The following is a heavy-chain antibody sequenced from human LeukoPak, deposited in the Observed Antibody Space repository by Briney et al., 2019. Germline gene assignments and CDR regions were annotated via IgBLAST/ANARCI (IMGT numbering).Heavy chain of an antibody. Sequence: PGGSLRLSCAASGFTVSSNYMSWVRQAPGKGLEWVSVIYSGGSTYYADSVKGRFTNSRDNSKNTLYLQMNSLRAEDTAVYYCARDPGLYGMDVWGQGTTVTVSS. V-gene: IGHV3-53*01. J-gene: IGHJ6*02. CDR1: GFTVSSNY. CDR3: ARDPGLYGMDV. CDR2: IYSGGST. D-gene: IGHD1-14*01.